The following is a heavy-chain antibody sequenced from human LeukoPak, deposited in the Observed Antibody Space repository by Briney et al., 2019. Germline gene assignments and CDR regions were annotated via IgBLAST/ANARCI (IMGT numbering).Heavy chain of an antibody. J-gene: IGHJ5*02. V-gene: IGHV3-30*03. CDR1: GFTFSSYG. CDR2: ISYDGSNK. CDR3: ARIRRFPNLFDP. D-gene: IGHD2-21*01. Sequence: GRSLRLSCAASGFTFSSYGMHWVRQAPGKGLEWVAVISYDGSNKYYADSVKGRFTISRDNSKNTLYLQMNSLRAEDTAVYCCARIRRFPNLFDPWGQGTLVTASS.